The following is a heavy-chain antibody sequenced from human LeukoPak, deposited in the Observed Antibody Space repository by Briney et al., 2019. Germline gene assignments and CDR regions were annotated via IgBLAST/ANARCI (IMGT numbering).Heavy chain of an antibody. J-gene: IGHJ4*02. CDR3: ARVSSGSGSYRTLLSY. CDR2: ISSSSSTI. Sequence: GGSPRLSCAASGFTFSSYSMNWVRQAPGKGLEWVSYISSSSSTIYYADSVKGRFTISRDNAKNSLYLQMNSLRAEDTAVYYCARVSSGSGSYRTLLSYWGQGTLVTVSS. D-gene: IGHD3-10*01. V-gene: IGHV3-48*01. CDR1: GFTFSSYS.